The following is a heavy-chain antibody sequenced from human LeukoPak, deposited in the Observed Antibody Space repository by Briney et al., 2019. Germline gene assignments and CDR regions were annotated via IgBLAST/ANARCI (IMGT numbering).Heavy chain of an antibody. CDR2: FFYTGGT. V-gene: IGHV4-61*01. J-gene: IGHJ4*02. CDR1: GGSISTDTVSGDSYSSPY. D-gene: IGHD6-13*01. CDR3: ARGEAVPIIGPIAPFDY. Sequence: PSETLSLTCTVSGGSISTDTVSGDSYSSPYWSWIRQPPGKGLEWFGSFFYTGGTYYNPSLSSRVIISGDTSKNEFSLKLTSVTAADTAVYYCARGEAVPIIGPIAPFDYWGQGILVTVSS.